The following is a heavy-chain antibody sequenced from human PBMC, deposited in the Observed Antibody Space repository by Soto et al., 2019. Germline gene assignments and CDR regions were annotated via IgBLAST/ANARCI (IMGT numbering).Heavy chain of an antibody. D-gene: IGHD6-13*01. V-gene: IGHV5-51*01. CDR1: GYTFSNFW. J-gene: IGHJ4*02. Sequence: PGESLKIFCQCSGYTFSNFWIAWVRQLPGKGLENMGIIYPGDSETRYSPSFHGKVTISADRSIGTAYLQWSSLEASDSAFYFCARSPRSSPYFDYWGQGALVTVSS. CDR2: IYPGDSET. CDR3: ARSPRSSPYFDY.